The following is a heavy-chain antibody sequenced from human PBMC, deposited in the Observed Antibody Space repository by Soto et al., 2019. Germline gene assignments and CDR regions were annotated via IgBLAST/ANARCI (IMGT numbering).Heavy chain of an antibody. CDR1: GFTFSGYA. V-gene: IGHV3-23*01. CDR2: ITGSGTST. CDR3: AKEVAIFGVVSPDY. J-gene: IGHJ4*02. D-gene: IGHD3-3*01. Sequence: GGSLRLSCAASGFTFSGYAMTWVRQAPGKGLEWVSSITGSGTSTYYADSVKGRFIISRDNSKNTLYLQMNSLRAEDTAVYYCAKEVAIFGVVSPDYWGQGTLVTISS.